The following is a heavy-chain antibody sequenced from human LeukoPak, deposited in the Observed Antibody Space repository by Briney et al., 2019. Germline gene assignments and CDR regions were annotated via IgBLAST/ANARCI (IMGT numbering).Heavy chain of an antibody. Sequence: PGGSLRLSCAASGFTFSNAWMRWVRQAPGKGLEWVGRIKSKTDGGTTDYAAPVKGRFTISRDDSKNTLYLQMNSLKTEDTAVYYCTTSAGPLRYFDWLLSFDYWGQGTLVTVSS. CDR2: IKSKTDGGTT. D-gene: IGHD3-9*01. CDR3: TTSAGPLRYFDWLLSFDY. CDR1: GFTFSNAW. J-gene: IGHJ4*02. V-gene: IGHV3-15*01.